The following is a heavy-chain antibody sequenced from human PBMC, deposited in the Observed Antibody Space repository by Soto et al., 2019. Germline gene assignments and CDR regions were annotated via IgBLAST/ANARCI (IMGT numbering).Heavy chain of an antibody. D-gene: IGHD6-19*01. CDR1: ACTVRPHW. CDR2: INSDGSST. Sequence: ESLRHYYTGSACTVRPHWILWVRQAPGKGLVWVSRINSDGSSTSYADSVKGRFTISRDNAKNTLYLQMNSLRAEDTAVYYCARDSDYGSGWSLNWFDPWGQGT. CDR3: ARDSDYGSGWSLNWFDP. V-gene: IGHV3-74*01. J-gene: IGHJ5*02.